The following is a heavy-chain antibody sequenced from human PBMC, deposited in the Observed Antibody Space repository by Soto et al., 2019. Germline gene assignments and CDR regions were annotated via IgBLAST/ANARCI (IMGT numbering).Heavy chain of an antibody. CDR3: AREGELRGYFDY. CDR2: ISAYYGNT. D-gene: IGHD1-26*01. J-gene: IGHJ4*02. V-gene: IGHV1-18*04. Sequence: ASVKVSCKACGYTFTSYGISWVRQAPGQGLEWMGWISAYYGNTNYAQKLQGRVTMTTDTSTSTAYMELRSLRSDDTAVYYCAREGELRGYFDYWGQGTLVTAPQ. CDR1: GYTFTSYG.